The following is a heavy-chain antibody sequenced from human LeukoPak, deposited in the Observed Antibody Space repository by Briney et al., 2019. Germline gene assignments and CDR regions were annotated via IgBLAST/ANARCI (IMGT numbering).Heavy chain of an antibody. CDR1: GGSIRNYY. V-gene: IGHV4-59*01. CDR2: IYYSGST. D-gene: IGHD2-2*01. J-gene: IGHJ6*03. Sequence: PSETLSLTCTVSGGSIRNYYWSWIRQPPGEGLEWIGYIYYSGSTNYNPSLKSRVTISVDTSKNQFSLKLSSVTAADTAVYYCARSFSSYYYYMDVWGKGTTVTVSS. CDR3: ARSFSSYYYYMDV.